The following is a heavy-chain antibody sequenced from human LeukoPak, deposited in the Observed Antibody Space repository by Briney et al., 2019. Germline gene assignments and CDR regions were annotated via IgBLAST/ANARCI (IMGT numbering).Heavy chain of an antibody. CDR3: ARVVYCGGDCYAIDY. CDR1: GYTFTVYY. Sequence: GASVTVSFTASGYTFTVYYMHWVRQAPGQGLEWMGWIIPNSGGTNYAQKFQGRVTMTRDTSISTAYMELSRLRSDDTAVYYCARVVYCGGDCYAIDYWGQGTLVTVSS. D-gene: IGHD2-21*02. J-gene: IGHJ4*02. V-gene: IGHV1-2*02. CDR2: IIPNSGGT.